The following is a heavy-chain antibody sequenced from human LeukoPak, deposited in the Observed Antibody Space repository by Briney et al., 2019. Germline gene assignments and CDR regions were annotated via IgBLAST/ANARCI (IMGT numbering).Heavy chain of an antibody. J-gene: IGHJ4*02. CDR1: GFTFSSYG. V-gene: IGHV3-23*01. CDR2: ISGSGGST. D-gene: IGHD6-13*01. CDR3: AKDRPTVYSSSWLHFLDS. Sequence: GGSLRLSCAASGFTFSSYGMIWVRQAPGKGLEWVSGISGSGGSTYLADSVKGRFTVSRDNSENTLYLQMSSLRADDTAVYYCAKDRPTVYSSSWLHFLDSWGQGTLVTVSS.